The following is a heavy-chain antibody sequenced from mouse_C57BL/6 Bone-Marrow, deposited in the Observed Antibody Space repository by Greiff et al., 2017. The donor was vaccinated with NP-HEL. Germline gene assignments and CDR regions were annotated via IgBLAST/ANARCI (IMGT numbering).Heavy chain of an antibody. D-gene: IGHD1-1*01. J-gene: IGHJ2*01. CDR1: GYTFTSYW. CDR2: IHPNSGST. CDR3: ARVYYGSGPGY. V-gene: IGHV1-64*01. Sequence: QVQLQQPGAELVKPGASVKLSCKASGYTFTSYWMHWVKQRPGQGLEWIGMIHPNSGSTNYNEKFKSKATLTVDKSSSTAYMQLSSLTSEDSAVYYCARVYYGSGPGYWGQGTTLTVAS.